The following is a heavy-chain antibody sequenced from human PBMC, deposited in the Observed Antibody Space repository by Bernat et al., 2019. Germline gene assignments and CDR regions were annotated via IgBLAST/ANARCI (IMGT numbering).Heavy chain of an antibody. J-gene: IGHJ4*02. V-gene: IGHV4-39*01. CDR1: GGSISSSHYY. CDR2: MYYTGSA. D-gene: IGHD4-11*01. Sequence: QLQLQESGPGLVKPSETLSLTCTVSGGSISSSHYYWGWIRQPPGKGLEWVVSMYYTGSAYYNPSLRSRVTISADTSKNQFSLKLTSVTAADTAVYYCARLSHDYTNFDGHFDYWGQGALVTVSS. CDR3: ARLSHDYTNFDGHFDY.